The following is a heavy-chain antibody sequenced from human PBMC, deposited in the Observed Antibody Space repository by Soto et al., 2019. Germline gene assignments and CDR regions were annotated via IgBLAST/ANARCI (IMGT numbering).Heavy chain of an antibody. CDR1: GFTFSSYA. J-gene: IGHJ5*02. CDR3: AKDHEYSSRWLSSDNWFDP. D-gene: IGHD6-13*01. Sequence: EVQLLESGGGLVQPGGSLRLSCAASGFTFSSYAMSWVRQAPGKGLEWVSAISGSGGSTYYADSVKGRFTISRDNSKNTLNLQMNSLRAEDTAVYYCAKDHEYSSRWLSSDNWFDPWGQGTRVTVSS. CDR2: ISGSGGST. V-gene: IGHV3-23*01.